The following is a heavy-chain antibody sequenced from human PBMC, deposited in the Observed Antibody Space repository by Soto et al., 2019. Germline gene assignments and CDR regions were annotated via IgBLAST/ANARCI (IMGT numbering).Heavy chain of an antibody. CDR3: AKASLQLHTAWFDY. J-gene: IGHJ4*02. CDR2: ISYDGSNK. D-gene: IGHD1-26*01. V-gene: IGHV3-30*18. CDR1: GFTFSSYG. Sequence: GGSLRLSCAASGFTFSSYGMHWVRQAPGKGLEWVAVISYDGSNKYYADSVKGRFTISRDNSKNTLYLQMNSLRAEDTAVYYCAKASLQLHTAWFDYWGQGTLVTVSS.